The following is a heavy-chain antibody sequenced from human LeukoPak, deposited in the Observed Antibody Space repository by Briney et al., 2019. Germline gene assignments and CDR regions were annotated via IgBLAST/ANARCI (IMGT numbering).Heavy chain of an antibody. Sequence: GGSLRLSCADSGFTFSAYGMNWVRQAPGKGLEWVSYISSSSSVIFYADSVEGRFTISRDNARSSLYLQMTSLRAEDTGTYYCARDGLWSHDYQHGMDVWGQGTAVTVSS. CDR1: GFTFSAYG. J-gene: IGHJ6*02. D-gene: IGHD5-18*01. CDR2: ISSSSSVI. V-gene: IGHV3-48*03. CDR3: ARDGLWSHDYQHGMDV.